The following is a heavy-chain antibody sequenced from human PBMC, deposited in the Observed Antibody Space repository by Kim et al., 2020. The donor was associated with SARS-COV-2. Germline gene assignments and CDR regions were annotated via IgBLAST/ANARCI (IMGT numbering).Heavy chain of an antibody. CDR3: ARENPDYYGSGSYGDTYYYYGMDV. V-gene: IGHV3-33*01. CDR1: GFTFSSYG. Sequence: GGSLRLSCAASGFTFSSYGMHWVRQAPGKGLEWVAVIWYDGSNKYYADSVKGRFTISRDNSKNTLYLQMNSLRAEDTAVYYCARENPDYYGSGSYGDTYYYYGMDVWGQGTTVTVSS. D-gene: IGHD3-10*01. CDR2: IWYDGSNK. J-gene: IGHJ6*02.